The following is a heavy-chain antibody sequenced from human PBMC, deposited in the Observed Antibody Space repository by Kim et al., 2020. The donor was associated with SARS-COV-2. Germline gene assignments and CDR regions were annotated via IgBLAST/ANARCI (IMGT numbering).Heavy chain of an antibody. J-gene: IGHJ4*02. D-gene: IGHD2-15*01. V-gene: IGHV3-23*01. CDR2: LSGSGGSP. CDR1: EFTFSSYA. CDR3: AKERSTTTLNTDGFIDY. Sequence: GGSLRLSCAASEFTFSSYAMSWVRQAPGKGLEWVSTLSGSGGSPCYADSVKGRFTISRDNSKNTLYLQMNGLRAEDTALYYCAKERSTTTLNTDGFIDYWGQGVLVTVSS.